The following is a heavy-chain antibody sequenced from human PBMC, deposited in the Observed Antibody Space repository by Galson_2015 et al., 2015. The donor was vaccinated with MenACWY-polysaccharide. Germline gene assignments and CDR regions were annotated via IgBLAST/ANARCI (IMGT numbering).Heavy chain of an antibody. D-gene: IGHD5-12*01. CDR3: AKGAQRGYDHYFDH. J-gene: IGHJ4*02. V-gene: IGHV3-23*01. CDR2: LDGSGTNT. Sequence: SLRLSCAASGFTFSTYGMGWVRQAPGKGLEWVSTLDGSGTNTYYADSVRGRFTLSRDNSKKMLYLQMNSLRAEDTALYYCAKGAQRGYDHYFDHWGQGILVTVSS. CDR1: GFTFSTYG.